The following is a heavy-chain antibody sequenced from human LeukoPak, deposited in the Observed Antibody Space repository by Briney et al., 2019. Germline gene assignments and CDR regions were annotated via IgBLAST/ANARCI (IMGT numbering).Heavy chain of an antibody. CDR2: ISSDGSST. Sequence: GGSLRLSCAASGFTFSSYWMHWVRQAPGKGLVWVSRISSDGSSTSYADSVKGRFTISRDNAKNTLYLQMNSLRAEDTALYYCAKDIRGLWFGESYFDYWGQGTLVTVSS. J-gene: IGHJ4*02. V-gene: IGHV3-74*01. CDR3: AKDIRGLWFGESYFDY. CDR1: GFTFSSYW. D-gene: IGHD3-10*01.